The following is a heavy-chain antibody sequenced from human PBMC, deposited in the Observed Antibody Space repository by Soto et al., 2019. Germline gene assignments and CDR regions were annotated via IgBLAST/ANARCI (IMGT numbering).Heavy chain of an antibody. V-gene: IGHV1-18*01. J-gene: IGHJ6*02. CDR3: ASSRSSGSYPELAMDV. CDR2: ISAYNGNT. D-gene: IGHD3-10*01. Sequence: ASVKVSCKASGYTFTSYGISWVRQAPGQGLEWMGWISAYNGNTNYAQKLQGRVTMTTDTSTSTAYMELRSLRSDDTAVYYCASSRSSGSYPELAMDVWGPGTSVTVSS. CDR1: GYTFTSYG.